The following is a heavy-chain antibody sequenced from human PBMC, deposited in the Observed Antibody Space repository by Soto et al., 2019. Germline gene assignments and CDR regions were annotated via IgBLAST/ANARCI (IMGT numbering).Heavy chain of an antibody. V-gene: IGHV3-7*05. Sequence: EVQLVESGGDLVQPGGSLRLSCEASGFIFSSYWMRWARQAPGKGLEWVASIKEDGSQTYYVDSVKGRFTISRDNAKNSLYLQMNSLRAEDTAVYYCARKVVTYNYADYLGQGTLVTVSS. CDR2: IKEDGSQT. CDR3: ARKVVTYNYADY. D-gene: IGHD3-16*01. CDR1: GFIFSSYW. J-gene: IGHJ4*02.